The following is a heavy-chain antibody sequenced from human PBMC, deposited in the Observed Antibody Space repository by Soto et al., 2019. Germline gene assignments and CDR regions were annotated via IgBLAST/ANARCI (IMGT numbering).Heavy chain of an antibody. D-gene: IGHD3-22*01. J-gene: IGHJ4*02. CDR3: AGNTKDSSGYYYLDY. CDR1: GGSISSGGYY. V-gene: IGHV4-31*03. CDR2: IYYSGST. Sequence: QVQLQESGPGLVRPSQTLSLTCTVSGGSISSGGYYWSWIRQHPGKGLEWIGYIYYSGSTYYNPSLKSRVTISVDTSKNQFSLKLSSVTAADTAVYYCAGNTKDSSGYYYLDYWGQGTLVTVSS.